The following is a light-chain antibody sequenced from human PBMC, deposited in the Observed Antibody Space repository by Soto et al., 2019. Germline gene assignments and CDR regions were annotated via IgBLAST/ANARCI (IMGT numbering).Light chain of an antibody. CDR1: SSDIGGYNY. V-gene: IGLV2-14*01. CDR3: SSYTSSSTQV. CDR2: EVT. J-gene: IGLJ1*01. Sequence: QSALTQPASVSGSPGQSITISCTGTSSDIGGYNYVSWYQQHPGKAPKVMIYEVTNRPSGVSNRFSGSKSGNTASLTISGLQAEDEADYYCSSYTSSSTQVFGAGTKVTV.